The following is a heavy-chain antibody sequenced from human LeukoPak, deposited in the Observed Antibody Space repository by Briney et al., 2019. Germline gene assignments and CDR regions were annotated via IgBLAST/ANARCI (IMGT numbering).Heavy chain of an antibody. J-gene: IGHJ2*01. CDR3: ARDVGYSSSWFPYWYFDL. CDR2: IIPIFGTA. D-gene: IGHD6-13*01. V-gene: IGHV1-69*05. Sequence: SVKVSCKASGGTFSSYAISWVRQAPGQGLEWMGWIIPIFGTANYPQKLQGKVTITTDESTSTAYMELSSLRSEDTAVYYCARDVGYSSSWFPYWYFDLWGRGTLVTVSS. CDR1: GGTFSSYA.